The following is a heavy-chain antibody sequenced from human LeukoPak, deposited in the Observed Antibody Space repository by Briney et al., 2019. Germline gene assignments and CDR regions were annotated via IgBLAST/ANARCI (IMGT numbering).Heavy chain of an antibody. J-gene: IGHJ3*02. D-gene: IGHD3-9*01. Sequence: GGSLRLSCAASGFTFSSYWMNWVRQAPGKGLEWVANIKQDGSEKYYVDSVKGRFTISRDNAKNSLYLQMNSLRTEDTALYYCAKLSLAVDWVNAFDIWGQGTMVTVSS. CDR1: GFTFSSYW. V-gene: IGHV3-7*03. CDR2: IKQDGSEK. CDR3: AKLSLAVDWVNAFDI.